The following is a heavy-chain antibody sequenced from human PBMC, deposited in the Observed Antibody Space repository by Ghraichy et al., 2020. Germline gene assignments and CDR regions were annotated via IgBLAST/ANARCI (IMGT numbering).Heavy chain of an antibody. CDR1: GGTFSSYA. V-gene: IGHV1-69*04. Sequence: SVKVSCKASGGTFSSYAISWVRQAPGQGLEWMGRIIPILGIANYAQKFQGRVTITADKSTSTAYMELSSLRSEDTAVYYCASRSITIFGVVIIDEDYWFDPWGQGTLVTVSS. CDR2: IIPILGIA. D-gene: IGHD3-3*01. J-gene: IGHJ5*02. CDR3: ASRSITIFGVVIIDEDYWFDP.